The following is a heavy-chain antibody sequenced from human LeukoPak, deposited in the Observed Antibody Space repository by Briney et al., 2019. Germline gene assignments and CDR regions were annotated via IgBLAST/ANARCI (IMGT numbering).Heavy chain of an antibody. D-gene: IGHD6-13*01. CDR3: ARGLGRYSSSWYPTTYFDY. CDR1: GGSISSSSYY. V-gene: IGHV4-39*01. J-gene: IGHJ4*02. Sequence: SETLSLTCTVSGGSISSSSYYWGWHRPPPGKGLEWIGSIYYSGSNYHNPSLKSRITISVDTSKNQFSLKLSPVTAADTAVYYCARGLGRYSSSWYPTTYFDYWGQGTLVTVSS. CDR2: IYYSGSN.